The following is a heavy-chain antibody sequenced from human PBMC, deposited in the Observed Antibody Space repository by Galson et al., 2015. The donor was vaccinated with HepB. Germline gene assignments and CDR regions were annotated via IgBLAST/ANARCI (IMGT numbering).Heavy chain of an antibody. D-gene: IGHD3-16*02. CDR3: ARVNSLRLGELSLGRAFGY. CDR2: INAGNGNT. CDR1: GYTFTSYA. V-gene: IGHV1-3*01. Sequence: SVKVSCKASGYTFTSYAMHWVRQAPGQRLEWMGWINAGNGNTKYSQKFQGRVTITRDTSASTAYMELSSLRSEDTAVYYCARVNSLRLGELSLGRAFGYWGQGTLVTVSS. J-gene: IGHJ4*02.